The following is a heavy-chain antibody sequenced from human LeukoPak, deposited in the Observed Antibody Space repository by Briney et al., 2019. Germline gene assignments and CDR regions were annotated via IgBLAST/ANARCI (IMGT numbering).Heavy chain of an antibody. V-gene: IGHV3-33*06. D-gene: IGHD3-16*01. J-gene: IGHJ4*02. Sequence: GRSLRLSCAASGFTFSSYGMHWVRQAPGKGLEWVAVIWYDGSNKYYADSVKGRFTISRDNSKNTLYLQMNSLRAEDTAVYYCAKGGSKADYSPFDYWGQGTLVTVSS. CDR1: GFTFSSYG. CDR3: AKGGSKADYSPFDY. CDR2: IWYDGSNK.